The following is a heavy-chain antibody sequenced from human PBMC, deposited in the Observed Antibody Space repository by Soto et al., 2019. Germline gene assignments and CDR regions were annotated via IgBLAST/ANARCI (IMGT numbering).Heavy chain of an antibody. CDR3: AKGVMYYYDSSAYYPLGMDV. Sequence: TGGSLRLSCAASGFTFSSYAMSWVRQAPGKGLEWVSSISGTGDKTYYADSVKGRFTISRDNSKNTLYLQMNSLRAEDTAVYYCAKGVMYYYDSSAYYPLGMDVWGQGTTVTVSS. J-gene: IGHJ6*02. V-gene: IGHV3-23*01. CDR1: GFTFSSYA. D-gene: IGHD3-22*01. CDR2: ISGTGDKT.